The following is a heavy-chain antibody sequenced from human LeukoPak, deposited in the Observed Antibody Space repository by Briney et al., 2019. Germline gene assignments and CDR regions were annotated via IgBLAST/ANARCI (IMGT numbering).Heavy chain of an antibody. CDR3: AKDRGWLQFDY. V-gene: IGHV4-59*11. J-gene: IGHJ4*02. D-gene: IGHD5-24*01. CDR1: GVSINSHF. Sequence: SETLSLTCTVSGVSINSHFWNWIRQSPGQGLEWIGYIYYRGISNYNPSLKSRATISVDTSTSQFSLNLNSVTAADTAVYFCAKDRGWLQFDYWGQGILVTVSS. CDR2: IYYRGIS.